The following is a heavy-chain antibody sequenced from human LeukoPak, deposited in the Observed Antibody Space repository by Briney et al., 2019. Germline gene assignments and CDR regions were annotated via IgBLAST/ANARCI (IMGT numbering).Heavy chain of an antibody. D-gene: IGHD2-8*01. Sequence: PGGSLRLSCAASGFTFSSYSMNWVRQAPGKGLEWVSSISSSSSYIYYADSVKGRFTISRDNAKNSLYLQMNSLRAEDTAVYYCARDIPILGYCTNGVCPGAFDIWGQGTMVTASS. J-gene: IGHJ3*02. CDR2: ISSSSSYI. CDR3: ARDIPILGYCTNGVCPGAFDI. V-gene: IGHV3-21*01. CDR1: GFTFSSYS.